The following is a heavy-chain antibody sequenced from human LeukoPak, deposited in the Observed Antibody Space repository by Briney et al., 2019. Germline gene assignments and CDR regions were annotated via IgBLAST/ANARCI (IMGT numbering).Heavy chain of an antibody. CDR1: GGSISSSSYY. D-gene: IGHD4-23*01. V-gene: IGHV4-39*01. CDR3: GVSHDNGRNSSDV. Sequence: SETLSLTCTVSGGSISSSSYYWGWIRQPPGKGLEWIGSIYYSGSTYYNPSLKSRVTISVDTSKNQFSLKLRSVTATDTAVYYCGVSHDNGRNSSDVWGQGALVTVSS. J-gene: IGHJ4*02. CDR2: IYYSGST.